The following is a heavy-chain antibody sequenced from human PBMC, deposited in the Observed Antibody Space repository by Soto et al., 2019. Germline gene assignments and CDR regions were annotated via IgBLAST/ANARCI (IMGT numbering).Heavy chain of an antibody. Sequence: NPSETLSLTCTVSGGSISGYYWSWIRQPPGKGLEWIGNVYYSGGAKYNPSVKRRVSISVDTSKNQFSLNLSSVTAADTAVYYCTRDGDGRMTTNPYYYYGMDVWGPGITVT. D-gene: IGHD2-21*02. CDR3: TRDGDGRMTTNPYYYYGMDV. J-gene: IGHJ6*02. CDR1: GGSISGYY. V-gene: IGHV4-59*01. CDR2: VYYSGGA.